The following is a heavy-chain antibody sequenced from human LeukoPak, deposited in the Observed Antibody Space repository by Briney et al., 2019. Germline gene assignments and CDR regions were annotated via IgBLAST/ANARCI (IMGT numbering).Heavy chain of an antibody. J-gene: IGHJ3*02. CDR3: ARADSSGYHRRGAFDI. Sequence: KTGGSLRLSCAASGFTFSDYYMSWIRQAPGKGLEWVSYISGSGSTIYYADSVKGRFTISKDNAKNSLYLQMNSLRAEDTAVYYCARADSSGYHRRGAFDIWGQGTMVTVSS. CDR2: ISGSGSTI. D-gene: IGHD3-22*01. V-gene: IGHV3-11*04. CDR1: GFTFSDYY.